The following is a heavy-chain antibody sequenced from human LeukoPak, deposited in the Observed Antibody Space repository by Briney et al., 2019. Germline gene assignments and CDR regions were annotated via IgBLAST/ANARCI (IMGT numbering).Heavy chain of an antibody. Sequence: SQTLALTRAISGDSVSSKIAAWNGIRQSPSRGLERLGRTYYRSKWYNDYAVSVKSRITINPDTSKNQFSLQLNSVTPEDTAVYYCARAGYSSSWYVCDYWGQGPLVSVSS. CDR3: ARAGYSSSWYVCDY. V-gene: IGHV6-1*01. D-gene: IGHD6-13*01. CDR1: GDSVSSKIAA. CDR2: TYYRSKWYN. J-gene: IGHJ4*02.